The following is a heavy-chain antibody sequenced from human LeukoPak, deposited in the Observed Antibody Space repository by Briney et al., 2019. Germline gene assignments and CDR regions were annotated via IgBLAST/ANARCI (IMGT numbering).Heavy chain of an antibody. CDR3: AKDSEGWFDP. CDR2: ISYDGSNK. J-gene: IGHJ5*02. Sequence: GGSLRLSCAASGFTFSSYGMHWVRQAPGKGLEWVAVISYDGSNKYYADSVKGRFTISRDNSKNTLYLQMNSLRAEDTAVYYCAKDSEGWFDPWGQGNLGTVSS. CDR1: GFTFSSYG. V-gene: IGHV3-30*18.